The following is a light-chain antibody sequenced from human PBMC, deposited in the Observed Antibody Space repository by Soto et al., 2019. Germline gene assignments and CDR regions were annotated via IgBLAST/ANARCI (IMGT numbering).Light chain of an antibody. Sequence: QSPLTQPPSASVTPGQRVTVSCSGSSSNIGSNYVYWYQQLPGTAPKLLIYRNNQRPSGVPDRFSGSKSGTSASLAISGLRSEDEADYYCAAWDDSLSGKVFGTGTKVTVL. V-gene: IGLV1-47*01. CDR2: RNN. CDR1: SSNIGSNY. J-gene: IGLJ1*01. CDR3: AAWDDSLSGKV.